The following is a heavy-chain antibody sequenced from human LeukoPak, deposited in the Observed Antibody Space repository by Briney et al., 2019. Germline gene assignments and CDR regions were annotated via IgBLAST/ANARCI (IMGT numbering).Heavy chain of an antibody. CDR3: ARGKAAAGTRYYYYGMDV. CDR1: GYTFTSYG. D-gene: IGHD6-13*01. V-gene: IGHV1-18*01. J-gene: IGHJ6*02. Sequence: ASVKVSCKASGYTFTSYGISWVRQAPGQGLEWMGWISAYNGNTNYAQKLQGRVTMTTDTSTSTAYMELRSLRSDDTAVYYCARGKAAAGTRYYYYGMDVWGQGTTVTVSS. CDR2: ISAYNGNT.